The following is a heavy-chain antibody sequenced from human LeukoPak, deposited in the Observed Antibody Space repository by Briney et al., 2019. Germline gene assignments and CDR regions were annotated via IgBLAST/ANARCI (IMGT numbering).Heavy chain of an antibody. CDR3: ARVGGYSGYESKGDY. J-gene: IGHJ4*02. CDR2: IIPIFGTA. Sequence: GASVNVSCKASGGTFSSYAISWVRQAPGQGLEWMGGIIPIFGTANYAQKFQGRVTITADESTSTAYMELSSLRSEDTAVYYCARVGGYSGYESKGDYWGQGTLVTVSS. V-gene: IGHV1-69*13. CDR1: GGTFSSYA. D-gene: IGHD5-12*01.